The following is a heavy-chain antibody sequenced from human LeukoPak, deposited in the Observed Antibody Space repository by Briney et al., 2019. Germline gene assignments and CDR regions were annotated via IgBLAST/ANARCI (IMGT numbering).Heavy chain of an antibody. CDR2: FDPEDGET. D-gene: IGHD3-22*01. J-gene: IGHJ4*02. CDR1: GYTLTELS. CDR3: ATDPLAVYYDSSGYYNY. V-gene: IGHV1-24*01. Sequence: GASVKVSCKVSGYTLTELSMHWVRQDPGKGLEWMGGFDPEDGETIYAQKFQGRVTMTEDTSTDTAYMELSSLRSEDTAVYYCATDPLAVYYDSSGYYNYWGQGTLVTVSS.